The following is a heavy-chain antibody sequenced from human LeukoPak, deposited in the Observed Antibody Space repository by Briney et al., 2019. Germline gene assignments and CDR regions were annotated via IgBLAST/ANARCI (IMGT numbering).Heavy chain of an antibody. D-gene: IGHD3-22*01. CDR2: ISAYNGNT. V-gene: IGHV1-18*01. CDR1: GYTFTSYG. Sequence: ASVKVSCKASGYTFTSYGISWVRQAPGQGLEWMGWISAYNGNTNYAQKFQGRVTITADESTSTAYMELSSLRSEDTAVYYCARVTGYYDSDYWGQGTLVTVSS. CDR3: ARVTGYYDSDY. J-gene: IGHJ4*02.